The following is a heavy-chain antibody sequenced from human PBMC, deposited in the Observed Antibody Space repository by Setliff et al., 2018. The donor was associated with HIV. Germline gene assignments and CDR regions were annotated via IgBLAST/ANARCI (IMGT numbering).Heavy chain of an antibody. Sequence: ASVKVSCKASGYTFTSYDINWVRQATGQGLEWMGWMNPNSGNTGYAQKFQGRVTMTRNTSISTAYMELSSLRSDETAVYYCARGTAPRPASVLEFLEWLFPNWFDPWGQGTLVTVSS. V-gene: IGHV1-8*02. CDR3: ARGTAPRPASVLEFLEWLFPNWFDP. J-gene: IGHJ5*02. CDR1: GYTFTSYD. CDR2: MNPNSGNT. D-gene: IGHD3-3*02.